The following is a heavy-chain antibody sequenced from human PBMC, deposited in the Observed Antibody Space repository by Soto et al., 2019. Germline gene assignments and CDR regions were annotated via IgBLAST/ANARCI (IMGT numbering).Heavy chain of an antibody. CDR2: VYYSGST. CDR3: ARDFYSSSWGVNYYYGMDV. CDR1: RVSISLYY. V-gene: IGHV4-59*01. J-gene: IGHJ6*02. D-gene: IGHD6-13*01. Sequence: SETLCLTCTCSRVSISLYYLSWCQQPAGKGLEWIGYVYYSGSTNYNPSLKSRVTISVDTSENQFSLKLSSVTVADTAVYYCARDFYSSSWGVNYYYGMDVWGQGTTVT.